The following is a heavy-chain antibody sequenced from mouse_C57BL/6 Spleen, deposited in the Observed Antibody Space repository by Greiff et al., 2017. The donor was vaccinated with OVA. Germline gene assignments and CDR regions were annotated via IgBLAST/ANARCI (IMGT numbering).Heavy chain of an antibody. D-gene: IGHD2-2*01. CDR1: GFTFSDAW. CDR2: IRNKANNHAT. V-gene: IGHV6-6*01. J-gene: IGHJ4*01. CDR3: TGYGYGDAMDY. Sequence: EVKVEESGGGLVQPGGSMKLSCAASGFTFSDAWMDWVRQSPEKGLEWVAEIRNKANNHATYYAESGKGRFTISRDDYKSSVYLQMNSLRAEDTGIYYGTGYGYGDAMDYWGQGTSVTFSS.